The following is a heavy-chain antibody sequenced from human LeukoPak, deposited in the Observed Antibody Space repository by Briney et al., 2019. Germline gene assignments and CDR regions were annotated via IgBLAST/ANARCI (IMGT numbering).Heavy chain of an antibody. CDR2: INHSGST. CDR3: ARDSVLGHAFDI. CDR1: GGSFSGYY. Sequence: SETLSLTCAVYGGSFSGYYWSWIRQPPGKGLEWIGEINHSGSTNYNPSLKSRVTISVDTSKNQFSLKLSSVTAADTAVYYCARDSVLGHAFDIWGQGTMVTVSS. J-gene: IGHJ3*02. V-gene: IGHV4-34*01. D-gene: IGHD7-27*01.